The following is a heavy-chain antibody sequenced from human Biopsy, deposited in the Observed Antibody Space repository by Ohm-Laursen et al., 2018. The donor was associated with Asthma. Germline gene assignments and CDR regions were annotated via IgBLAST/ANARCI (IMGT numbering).Heavy chain of an antibody. CDR3: AKESRRDGYNRRNYYFDY. CDR1: GFTFSSYA. CDR2: ISGSGGST. Sequence: SLRLSCAASGFTFSSYAMSWVRQAPGKGLEWVSAISGSGGSTYYADSVKDRFTISRDNSKNTLYLQMNSLRAEDTAVYYCAKESRRDGYNRRNYYFDYWGQGTLVTVSS. D-gene: IGHD5-24*01. V-gene: IGHV3-23*01. J-gene: IGHJ4*02.